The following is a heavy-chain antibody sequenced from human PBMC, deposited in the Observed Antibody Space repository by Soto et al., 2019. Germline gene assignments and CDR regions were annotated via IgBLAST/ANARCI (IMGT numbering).Heavy chain of an antibody. J-gene: IGHJ2*01. Sequence: EVQLVESGGGLVKPGGSLRLSCAASGFTFSNAWMSWVRQAPGKGLEWVGRIKSKTDGGTTDYAAPVKGRFTISRDDSKNSLYLQMNSLKTEDTAVYYCPTGPADTRYFDLWGRGTLVTVSS. CDR3: PTGPADTRYFDL. CDR2: IKSKTDGGTT. D-gene: IGHD6-19*01. CDR1: GFTFSNAW. V-gene: IGHV3-15*01.